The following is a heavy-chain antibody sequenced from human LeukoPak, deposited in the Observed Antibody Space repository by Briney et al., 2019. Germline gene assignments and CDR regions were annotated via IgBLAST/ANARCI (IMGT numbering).Heavy chain of an antibody. CDR1: GYTFTSYD. CDR2: MNPNSGNT. D-gene: IGHD6-13*01. V-gene: IGHV1-8*01. CDR3: ARGRSSYHAFDI. J-gene: IGHJ3*02. Sequence: GASVKVSCKASGYTFTSYDINWVRQATGQGLEWMGWMNPNSGNTGYAQKFRGRVTMTRNTSISTAYMELSSLRSEDTAAYYCARGRSSYHAFDIWGQGTMVTVSS.